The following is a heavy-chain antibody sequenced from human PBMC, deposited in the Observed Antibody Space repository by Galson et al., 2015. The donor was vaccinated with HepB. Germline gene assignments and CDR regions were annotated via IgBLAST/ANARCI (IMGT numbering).Heavy chain of an antibody. CDR1: GLSVSDKY. Sequence: SLRLSCAPSGLSVSDKYMIWVRQAPGKGPEWVSVVKTDGSTYYADSVRGRFFMSRDNSKNTVSLQMNSVRAEDTAMYHCAGNLAAPGAFDYWGQGTMATVSS. J-gene: IGHJ4*02. CDR3: AGNLAAPGAFDY. CDR2: VKTDGST. V-gene: IGHV3-66*01. D-gene: IGHD6-25*01.